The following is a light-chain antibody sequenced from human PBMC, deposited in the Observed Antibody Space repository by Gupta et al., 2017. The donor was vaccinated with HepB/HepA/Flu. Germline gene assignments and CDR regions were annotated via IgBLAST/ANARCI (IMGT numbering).Light chain of an antibody. CDR3: ETWDSNIRV. V-gene: IGLV4-60*03. CDR2: VESSGRY. CDR1: SGYSHYS. Sequence: QLMVTQSSSAAASLVSSVKLTCTLSSGYSHYSIGWHQQQPGKAARFLMKVESSGRYNKGSGIPDRFSGSSSGAARYLTISNLQSEDEADYYCETWDSNIRVFGGGTKLTVL. J-gene: IGLJ2*01.